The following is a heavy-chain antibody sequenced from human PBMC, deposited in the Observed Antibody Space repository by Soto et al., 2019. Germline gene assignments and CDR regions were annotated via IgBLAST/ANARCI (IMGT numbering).Heavy chain of an antibody. Sequence: SETLSLTCTVSGGSISSSSYYWGWIRQPPGKGLEWIGSIHYSGSTYYNPSLKSRVTISVDTSKNQFSLKLSSVTAADTAVYYCARAMITFGGVILSMDVWGQGTTVTVSS. D-gene: IGHD3-16*01. CDR2: IHYSGST. V-gene: IGHV4-39*01. CDR1: GGSISSSSYY. J-gene: IGHJ6*02. CDR3: ARAMITFGGVILSMDV.